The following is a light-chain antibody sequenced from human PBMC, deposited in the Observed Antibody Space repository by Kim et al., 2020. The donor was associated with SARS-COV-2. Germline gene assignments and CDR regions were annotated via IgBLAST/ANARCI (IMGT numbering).Light chain of an antibody. CDR1: QSVSNF. CDR3: QQRTNWPPFT. J-gene: IGKJ2*01. CDR2: DAS. V-gene: IGKV3-11*01. Sequence: LSPGETATLSCRASQSVSNFLAWYQQKPGQAPRLLIYDASNRAPGIPARFSGSGSGTYFTLTISSLEPEDFAVYYCQQRTNWPPFTFGQGTKLEI.